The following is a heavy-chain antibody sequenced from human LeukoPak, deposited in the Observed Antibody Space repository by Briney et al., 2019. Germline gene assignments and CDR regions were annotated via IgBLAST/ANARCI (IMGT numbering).Heavy chain of an antibody. CDR1: GFTFSSYL. D-gene: IGHD2-8*01. V-gene: IGHV3-74*01. Sequence: GGSLRLSCAASGFTFSSYLMHWVRQAPGKGLVWVSLINSDGSTTRYADSVKGRFTISRDNAKNTLYLQMNSLRAEDTAVYYCATNGLNAFDIWGQGTMVTVSS. CDR2: INSDGSTT. CDR3: ATNGLNAFDI. J-gene: IGHJ3*02.